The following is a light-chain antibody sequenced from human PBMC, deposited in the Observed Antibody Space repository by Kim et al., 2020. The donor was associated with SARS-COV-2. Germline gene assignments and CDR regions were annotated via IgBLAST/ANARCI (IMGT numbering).Light chain of an antibody. CDR1: SSDVGGYNY. Sequence: QSALTQPASVSGSPGQSITISCTGTSSDVGGYNYVSWYQQHPGKAPKLMIYDVSKRPSGVSNRFSGSKSGNTASLTISGLQAEDEADYYSSSYTSSSTFFGGGTQLTVL. CDR2: DVS. J-gene: IGLJ2*01. V-gene: IGLV2-14*01. CDR3: SSYTSSSTF.